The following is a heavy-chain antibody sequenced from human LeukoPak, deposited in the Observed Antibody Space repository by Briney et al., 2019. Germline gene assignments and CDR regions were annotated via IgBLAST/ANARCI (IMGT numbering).Heavy chain of an antibody. J-gene: IGHJ4*02. Sequence: GSLRLSCAASGFTFSSYEMNWVRQAPGKGLEWVSYISSSGSTIYYADSVKGRFTISRDNAKNSLYLQMNSLRAEDTAVYYCASIGSYSPGDYWGQGTLVTVSS. CDR3: ASIGSYSPGDY. V-gene: IGHV3-48*03. CDR1: GFTFSSYE. CDR2: ISSSGSTI. D-gene: IGHD1-26*01.